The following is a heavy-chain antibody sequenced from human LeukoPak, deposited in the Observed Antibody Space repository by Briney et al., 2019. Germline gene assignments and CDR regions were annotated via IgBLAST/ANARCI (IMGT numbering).Heavy chain of an antibody. V-gene: IGHV4-61*02. CDR2: IYTSGST. J-gene: IGHJ3*02. Sequence: PSETLSLTCTVSGGSISSGSYYWSWIRQPAGKGLEWIGRIYTSGSTNYNPSLKSRVTISVDTSKNQFSLKPSSVTAADTAVYYCASHPSYDFWGAFDIWGQGTMVTVSS. CDR1: GGSISSGSYY. CDR3: ASHPSYDFWGAFDI. D-gene: IGHD3-3*01.